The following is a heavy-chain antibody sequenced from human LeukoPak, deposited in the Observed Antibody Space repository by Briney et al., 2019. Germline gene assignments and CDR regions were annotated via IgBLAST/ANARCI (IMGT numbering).Heavy chain of an antibody. CDR1: GFTFSNYG. CDR3: AELGITMIGGV. D-gene: IGHD3-10*02. Sequence: PGGTLRLSCAASGFTFSNYGMNWVRQAPGKGLEWVSYISSSGSTIYYADPVKGRFTISRDNAKNSLYLQMNSLRAEDTAVYYCAELGITMIGGVWGKGTTVTISS. J-gene: IGHJ6*04. CDR2: ISSSGSTI. V-gene: IGHV3-48*04.